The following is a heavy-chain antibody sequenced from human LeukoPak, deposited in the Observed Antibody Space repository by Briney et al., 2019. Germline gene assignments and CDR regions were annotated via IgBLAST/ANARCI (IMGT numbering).Heavy chain of an antibody. CDR3: VKDDGWVQYAN. Sequence: GGSLRLSCAASGFTFSSYAMNWVRQAPGKGLEWVSGIRTDGVTTYYADSVKGRFIISRDNSKNTVYLQMNSLSAEDAAVYYCVKDDGWVQYANWGQGTLVTVSS. V-gene: IGHV3-23*01. J-gene: IGHJ4*02. CDR2: IRTDGVTT. D-gene: IGHD5-24*01. CDR1: GFTFSSYA.